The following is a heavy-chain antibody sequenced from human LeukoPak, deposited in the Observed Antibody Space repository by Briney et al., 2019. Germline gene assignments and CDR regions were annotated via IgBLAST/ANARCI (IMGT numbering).Heavy chain of an antibody. CDR1: GFTFSSYW. CDR2: IKQDESEK. V-gene: IGHV3-7*01. J-gene: IGHJ6*02. Sequence: GGSLRLSCAASGFTFSSYWMTWVRQAPGKGLEWVANIKQDESEKYYVDSVKGRFTISRDNAKNSLYLQMNSLRAEDTAVYYCARVRSGSSAGNYGMDVWGQGTTVTVSS. D-gene: IGHD1-26*01. CDR3: ARVRSGSSAGNYGMDV.